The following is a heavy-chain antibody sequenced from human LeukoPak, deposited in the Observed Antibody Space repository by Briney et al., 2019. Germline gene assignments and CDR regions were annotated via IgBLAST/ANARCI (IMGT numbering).Heavy chain of an antibody. D-gene: IGHD1-26*01. J-gene: IGHJ4*02. CDR3: ARNPAGIGDY. V-gene: IGHV3-48*02. CDR1: GFTFSTYN. Sequence: PGESLRLSCAASGFTFSTYNMNWVRQAPGKELEWVSFISSGSRIIYYADSVKGRFTVSRDNAKNSLYLQMNSLRDEDTAVYYCARNPAGIGDYWGQGTLVTVSS. CDR2: ISSGSRII.